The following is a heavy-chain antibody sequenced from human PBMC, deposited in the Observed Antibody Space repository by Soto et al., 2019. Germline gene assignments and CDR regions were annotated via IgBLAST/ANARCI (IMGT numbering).Heavy chain of an antibody. D-gene: IGHD2-21*01. J-gene: IGHJ6*02. CDR2: ISNSGNSI. CDR3: AKEGRHDDPVWRGMDV. Sequence: QVQLVESGGGLVKPGGSRRVSCAASGFPFSDYDMSWIRQAPGKGLERVSYISNSGNSIYYADSVKGRFTISRDNAKNSLYLQMNSLRAEDTAVYYCAKEGRHDDPVWRGMDVWGQGTTVTVSS. V-gene: IGHV3-11*01. CDR1: GFPFSDYD.